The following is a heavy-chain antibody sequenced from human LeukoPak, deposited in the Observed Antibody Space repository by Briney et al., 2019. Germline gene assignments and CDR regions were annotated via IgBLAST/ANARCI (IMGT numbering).Heavy chain of an antibody. CDR2: IYYSGST. J-gene: IGHJ4*02. CDR1: GGSISNYY. CDR3: ARHGYTYGNFDY. Sequence: SETLSLTCTVSGGSISNYYWSWIRQPPGKGLEWIGYIYYSGSTNYNPSLKSRVTISVYTSKNQFSLKLTPVTAADTAVYYCARHGYTYGNFDYWGQGTLVTVSS. V-gene: IGHV4-59*08. D-gene: IGHD5-18*01.